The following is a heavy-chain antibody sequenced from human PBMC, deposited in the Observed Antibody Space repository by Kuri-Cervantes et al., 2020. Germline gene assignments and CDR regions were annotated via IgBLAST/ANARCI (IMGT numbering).Heavy chain of an antibody. D-gene: IGHD5-24*01. CDR2: IGWDGGST. CDR1: GFTFDDYA. V-gene: IGHV3-43D*04. CDR3: AKDLRDGYNNAGGTDAFDI. J-gene: IGHJ3*02. Sequence: GGSLRLSCAASGFTFDDYAMHWVRQAPGKGLEWVSLIGWDGGSTYYADSVKGRFTISRDNSKNSLYLQMNSLRAEDTAVYYCAKDLRDGYNNAGGTDAFDIWGQGTMVTVSS.